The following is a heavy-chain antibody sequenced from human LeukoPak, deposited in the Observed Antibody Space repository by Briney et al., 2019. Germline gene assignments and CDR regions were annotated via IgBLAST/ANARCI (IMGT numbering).Heavy chain of an antibody. Sequence: GESLKISCKGSGYSFTSYCIGWVRQMPGKGLEWMGIIYPGDSDTRYSPSFQGQVTISADKSISTAYLQWSSLKASDTAMYYCARRRVTIFGVNGGAFDIWGQGTMVTVSS. D-gene: IGHD3-3*01. CDR1: GYSFTSYC. CDR3: ARRRVTIFGVNGGAFDI. V-gene: IGHV5-51*01. CDR2: IYPGDSDT. J-gene: IGHJ3*02.